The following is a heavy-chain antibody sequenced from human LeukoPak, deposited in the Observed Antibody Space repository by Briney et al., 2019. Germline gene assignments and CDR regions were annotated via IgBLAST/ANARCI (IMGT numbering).Heavy chain of an antibody. CDR1: GFTFSSYA. D-gene: IGHD1-1*01. CDR2: ISDSDGST. Sequence: PGGSLRLSCAASGFTFSSYAMGWVRQAPGKGLEWVSSISDSDGSTHYADSVKGRFTISRDNSKNTLYLQMNGLRAEDTAVYYCAANWNGKYWGQGTLVTVSS. V-gene: IGHV3-23*01. CDR3: AANWNGKY. J-gene: IGHJ4*02.